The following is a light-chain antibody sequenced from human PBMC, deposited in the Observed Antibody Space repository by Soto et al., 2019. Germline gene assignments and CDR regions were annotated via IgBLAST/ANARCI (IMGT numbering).Light chain of an antibody. Sequence: QSVLTQPPSVSGAPGQRVTISCTGSSSNIGAGYDVHWYQQLPGTAPKLLIYGNSNRPSGVPDRFSGSKSGTSASLAITGLQAEDEADYYCSSYAGSNNFVFGTGTRSPS. CDR1: SSNIGAGYD. J-gene: IGLJ1*01. CDR2: GNS. V-gene: IGLV1-40*01. CDR3: SSYAGSNNFV.